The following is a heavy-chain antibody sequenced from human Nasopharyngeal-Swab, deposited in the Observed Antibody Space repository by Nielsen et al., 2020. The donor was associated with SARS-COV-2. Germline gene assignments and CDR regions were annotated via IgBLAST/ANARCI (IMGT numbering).Heavy chain of an antibody. CDR3: ARGTYYYDSSGYYIDY. V-gene: IGHV1-2*06. J-gene: IGHJ4*02. CDR1: GYAFTKYG. Sequence: ASVKVSCKASGYAFTKYGISWVRQAPGQGLEWMGRINPNSGGTNYAQKFQGRVTMTRDTSISTAYMELSRLRSDDTAVYYCARGTYYYDSSGYYIDYWGQGTLVTVSS. CDR2: INPNSGGT. D-gene: IGHD3-22*01.